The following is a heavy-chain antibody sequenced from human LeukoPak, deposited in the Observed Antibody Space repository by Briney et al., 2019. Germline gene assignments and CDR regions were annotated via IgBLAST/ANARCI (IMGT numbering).Heavy chain of an antibody. CDR1: GGSISSRSHY. CDR3: ARPSGALFGPKDV. CDR2: SFYSGYT. J-gene: IGHJ6*02. Sequence: SETLSLTCTVSGGSISSRSHYWGWIRQPPGTGLEWIGTSFYSGYTYYNPSLKSRVTISVDTSKNQFSLKLDSVTAADTAVYYCARPSGALFGPKDVWGQGTTVIVTS. D-gene: IGHD3-3*01. V-gene: IGHV4-39*01.